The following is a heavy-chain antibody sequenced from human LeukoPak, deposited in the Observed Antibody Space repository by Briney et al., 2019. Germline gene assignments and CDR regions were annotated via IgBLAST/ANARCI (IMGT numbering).Heavy chain of an antibody. Sequence: SETLSLTCAVSGGSISSSNWWSWIRQPPGKGLEWIGYIYYSGSTYYNPSLKSRVTISVDTSKNQFSLKLNSVTAADTAVYYCARTGGTIDYWGQGTLVTVSS. J-gene: IGHJ4*02. CDR1: GGSISSSNW. CDR2: IYYSGST. V-gene: IGHV4-30-4*01. D-gene: IGHD2-8*02. CDR3: ARTGGTIDY.